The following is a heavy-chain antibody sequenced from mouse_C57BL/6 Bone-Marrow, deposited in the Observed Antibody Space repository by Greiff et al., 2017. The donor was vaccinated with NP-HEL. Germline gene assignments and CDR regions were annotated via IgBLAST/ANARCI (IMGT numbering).Heavy chain of an antibody. J-gene: IGHJ4*01. CDR2: IDPEDGET. CDR3: ARPLGFDPYYYAMDY. CDR1: GFNIKDYY. D-gene: IGHD3-1*01. Sequence: EVQLQESGAELVKPGASVKLSCTASGFNIKDYYMHWVKQRTEQGLEWIGRIDPEDGETKYAPKFQGKATITADTSSNTAYLQLSSLTSEDTAVYYCARPLGFDPYYYAMDYWGQGTSVTVSS. V-gene: IGHV14-2*01.